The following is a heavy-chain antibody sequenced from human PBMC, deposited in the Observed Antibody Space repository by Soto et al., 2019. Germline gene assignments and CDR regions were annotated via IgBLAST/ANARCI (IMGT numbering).Heavy chain of an antibody. V-gene: IGHV4-34*01. CDR3: ARVSYYDFWSGYYTQYYYYGMDV. D-gene: IGHD3-3*01. CDR2: INHSGST. CDR1: GGSFSGYY. J-gene: IGHJ6*02. Sequence: PSETLSLTCAVYGGSFSGYYWSWIRQPPGKGLEWIGEINHSGSTNYNPSLKSRVTISVDTSKNQFSLKLSSVTAADTAVYYCARVSYYDFWSGYYTQYYYYGMDVWGQGTTVTVSS.